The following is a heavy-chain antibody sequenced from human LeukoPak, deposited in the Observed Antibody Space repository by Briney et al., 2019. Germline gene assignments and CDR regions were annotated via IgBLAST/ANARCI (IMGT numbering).Heavy chain of an antibody. V-gene: IGHV1-18*03. CDR1: GYTFTAYG. D-gene: IGHD3-9*01. CDR2: ISAYNGNP. Sequence: ASVKVSCKASGYTFTAYGISWVRQAPGQGLEWMAWISAYNGNPNYAQKLQGRVTMTTDTSTSTAYMELRSLRSDDMAVYYCARSTYDILTGYYRRTYYYYYMDVWGKGTTVTISS. J-gene: IGHJ6*03. CDR3: ARSTYDILTGYYRRTYYYYYMDV.